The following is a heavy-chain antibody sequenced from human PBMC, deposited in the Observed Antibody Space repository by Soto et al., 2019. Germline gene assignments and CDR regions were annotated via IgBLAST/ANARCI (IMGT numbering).Heavy chain of an antibody. Sequence: SETLSLTCAVSGYSIKRGYFWGWIRQPPGKGLEWIGSIYHSGDTYYNPSLKSRVTISVDTSNNQFSLKLTSVTAADTAMYFCAREPRIEFGDSIPSSWGQGTLVTVSS. CDR2: IYHSGDT. V-gene: IGHV4-38-2*02. D-gene: IGHD4-17*01. CDR1: GYSIKRGYF. J-gene: IGHJ5*02. CDR3: AREPRIEFGDSIPSS.